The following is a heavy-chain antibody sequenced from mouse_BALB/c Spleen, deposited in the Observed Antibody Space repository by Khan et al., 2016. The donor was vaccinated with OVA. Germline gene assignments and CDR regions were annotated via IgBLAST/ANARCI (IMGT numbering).Heavy chain of an antibody. CDR3: TRLGNTGWFTY. CDR1: GYSFTNYY. D-gene: IGHD1-1*01. J-gene: IGHJ3*01. V-gene: IGHV1S135*01. Sequence: VQLKQSGPELMKPGASVKISCKASGYSFTNYYIHWVKQSHGQSLEWLGYIDPFNGGTTYNQKFKGTATLTVDKSSSTAYMHLNNLTSEDSAVYYCTRLGNTGWFTYWGQGTLVTVSA. CDR2: IDPFNGGT.